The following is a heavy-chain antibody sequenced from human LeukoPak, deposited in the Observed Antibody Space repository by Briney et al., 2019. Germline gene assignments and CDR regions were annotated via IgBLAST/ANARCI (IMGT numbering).Heavy chain of an antibody. D-gene: IGHD5-18*01. CDR2: IGSDDKT. CDR1: GTTFSSLA. J-gene: IGHJ6*02. Sequence: QPGGSLRLSCEASGTTFSSLAMTWVRQAPGKGLEWVASIGSDDKTHYSESVKGRFAISRDNWRRIVFLQLNSLRAEDTALYYCARGLHSYVAMDVWGQGTTVTASS. CDR3: ARGLHSYVAMDV. V-gene: IGHV3-23*01.